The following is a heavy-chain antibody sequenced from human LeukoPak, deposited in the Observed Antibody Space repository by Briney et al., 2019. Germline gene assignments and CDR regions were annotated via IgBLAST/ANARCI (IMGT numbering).Heavy chain of an antibody. D-gene: IGHD2-21*01. Sequence: GGSLRLSCAASGFTFDDYAMSWVRQAPGKGLEWVSGINWSGGSTGYGDSVKGRFTISRDNAKKSLYLQMNSLRAEDTALYYCSRDPILFRCLHCFDYWGLGTLVTVSS. CDR1: GFTFDDYA. J-gene: IGHJ4*02. CDR2: INWSGGST. V-gene: IGHV3-20*04. CDR3: SRDPILFRCLHCFDY.